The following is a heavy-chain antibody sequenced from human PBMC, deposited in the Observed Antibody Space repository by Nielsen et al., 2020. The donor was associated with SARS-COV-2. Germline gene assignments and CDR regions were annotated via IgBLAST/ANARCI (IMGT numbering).Heavy chain of an antibody. J-gene: IGHJ6*03. D-gene: IGHD2-21*01. Sequence: SGPTLVKPTETLTLTCTLSGFSLRTSEVGVAWVRQPPGKALEWLALIFWDDDKRYNPSLNGRLTITKDTSKDQVFLIMTDADPEDTATYYCSHYSYSYVDVWGKGTTVTVSS. CDR3: SHYSYSYVDV. CDR2: IFWDDDK. V-gene: IGHV2-5*02. CDR1: GFSLRTSEVG.